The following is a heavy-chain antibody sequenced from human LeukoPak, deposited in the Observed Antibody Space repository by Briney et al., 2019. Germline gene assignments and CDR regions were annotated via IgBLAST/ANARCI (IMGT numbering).Heavy chain of an antibody. CDR3: ARDSLSYTNPNNWFDP. V-gene: IGHV1-18*01. CDR2: ISAYNGDT. J-gene: IGHJ5*02. CDR1: GYPFTSYY. Sequence: ASVKVSCKASGYPFTSYYINWVRQAPGQGLEWMGWISAYNGDTNYAQNLQGRVTMTTDTSTDTAYMELRSLRSDDTAVYYCARDSLSYTNPNNWFDPWGQGTLVTVSS. D-gene: IGHD2-2*02.